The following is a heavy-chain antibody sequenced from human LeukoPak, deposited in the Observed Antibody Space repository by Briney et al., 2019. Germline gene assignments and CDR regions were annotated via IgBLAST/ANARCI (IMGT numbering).Heavy chain of an antibody. CDR1: GFTFSSDA. J-gene: IGHJ3*02. V-gene: IGHV3-23*01. Sequence: GGSLRLSCAASGFTFSSDAMSWVRQAPGKGLEWVSAISGSGGSTYYADSVKGRFTISRDNSKTTLYLQMNSLRAEDTAVYYCAKDRPHLFGEEKDAFDIWGQGTMVTVSS. CDR2: ISGSGGST. D-gene: IGHD3-10*01. CDR3: AKDRPHLFGEEKDAFDI.